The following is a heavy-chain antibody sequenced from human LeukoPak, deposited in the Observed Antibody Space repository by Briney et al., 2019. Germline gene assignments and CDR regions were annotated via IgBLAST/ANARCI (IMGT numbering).Heavy chain of an antibody. CDR1: GGTISRSTHC. V-gene: IGHV4-39*07. CDR2: MCDSGSS. CDR3: ARADVVVVPSAHKWFDT. Sequence: SETLSLACTVSGGTISRSTHCWDWIRQPPGKGLEWFGSMCDSGSSYYNPSLRSRVTISVDTSKNQFSLKLSSVTAADTAVYYCARADVVVVPSAHKWFDTWGQGTLVTVSS. D-gene: IGHD2-2*01. J-gene: IGHJ5*02.